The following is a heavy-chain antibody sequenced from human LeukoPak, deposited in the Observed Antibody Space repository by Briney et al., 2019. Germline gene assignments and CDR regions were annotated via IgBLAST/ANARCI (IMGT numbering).Heavy chain of an antibody. V-gene: IGHV1-18*01. D-gene: IGHD3-9*01. J-gene: IGHJ4*02. Sequence: GASVKVSCKASGYTLTSYGISWVRQAPGHGLEWMGWISAYNSDTNYAQKLQGRVTMTTDTSTSTAYMELRSLRSHDTAVSYCARGGDGDILTGLVFDYWGQGTLVTVSS. CDR1: GYTLTSYG. CDR3: ARGGDGDILTGLVFDY. CDR2: ISAYNSDT.